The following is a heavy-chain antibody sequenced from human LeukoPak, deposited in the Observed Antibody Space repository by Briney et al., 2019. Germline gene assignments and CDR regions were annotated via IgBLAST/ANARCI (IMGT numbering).Heavy chain of an antibody. CDR3: ARGGYSSSWYGWFDP. V-gene: IGHV3-7*03. CDR2: IKQDGSEK. Sequence: GGSLRLSCAASGFTFSSYWMSWVRQAPGKGLEWVANIKQDGSEKYYVDSVKGRFTISRDNAKNSLYLQMNSLRAEDTALYHCARGGYSSSWYGWFDPWGQGTLVTVSS. CDR1: GFTFSSYW. J-gene: IGHJ5*02. D-gene: IGHD6-13*01.